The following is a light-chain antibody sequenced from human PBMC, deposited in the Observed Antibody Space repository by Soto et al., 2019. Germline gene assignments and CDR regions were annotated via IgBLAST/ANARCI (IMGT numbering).Light chain of an antibody. V-gene: IGLV4-69*01. CDR3: QTWSTDIRV. Sequence: QPVLTQPPSASASLGASVKLTCTLSSGHNSYAIAWHQQQPEKGPSYLMKFNSDGSHSKGDGIPDRVSGSSSGAERYLNISSLQSEDEADYYCQTWSTDIRVFGGGTKLTVL. J-gene: IGLJ3*02. CDR1: SGHNSYA. CDR2: FNSDGSH.